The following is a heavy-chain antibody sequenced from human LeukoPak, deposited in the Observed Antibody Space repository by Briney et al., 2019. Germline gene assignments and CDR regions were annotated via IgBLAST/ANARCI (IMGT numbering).Heavy chain of an antibody. CDR1: GGSISSGSYY. Sequence: ASQTLSLTCTVSGGSISSGSYYWSWIRQPAGKGLEWIGRTYTSGSTNYNPSLKSRVTISVDTSKNQFSLKLSSVTAADTAVYYCARGVYYYDSSGYYDYWGQGTLVTVSS. V-gene: IGHV4-61*02. D-gene: IGHD3-22*01. CDR3: ARGVYYYDSSGYYDY. CDR2: TYTSGST. J-gene: IGHJ4*02.